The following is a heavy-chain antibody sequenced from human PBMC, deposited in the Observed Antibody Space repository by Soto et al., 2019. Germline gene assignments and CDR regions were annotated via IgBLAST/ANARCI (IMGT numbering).Heavy chain of an antibody. CDR2: IHGDGDYM. V-gene: IGHV3-23*01. CDR1: GFTFSCCA. CDR3: VKNRGGGSYTIWSFAS. D-gene: IGHD1-26*01. J-gene: IGHJ2*01. Sequence: EVPLLDSGGGLVQPGGSLRLSCAASGFTFSCCAMSWVRQAPGKGLEWVSTIHGDGDYMQYTDSVKGRFTISRDNSRNTLYLQMDSLRGDDTAVYYCVKNRGGGSYTIWSFASWGRGTLVTVSS.